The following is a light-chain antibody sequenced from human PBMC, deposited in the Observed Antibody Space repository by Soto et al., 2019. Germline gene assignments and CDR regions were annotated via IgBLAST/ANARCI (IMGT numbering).Light chain of an antibody. CDR2: GNS. Sequence: QSALTQPPSVSGAPGQRVTISCTWSSSNIGAGYDVHWYQQLPGTAPKLLIYGNSNRPSGVPDRFSGSKSGTSASLAITGLQAEDEADYYCQSYDSSLSGFYVFGTG. J-gene: IGLJ1*01. CDR3: QSYDSSLSGFYV. CDR1: SSNIGAGYD. V-gene: IGLV1-40*01.